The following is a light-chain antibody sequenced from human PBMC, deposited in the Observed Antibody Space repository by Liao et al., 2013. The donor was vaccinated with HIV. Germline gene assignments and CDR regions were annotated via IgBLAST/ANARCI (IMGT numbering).Light chain of an antibody. Sequence: SYELTQPPSVSVSPGQTASITCSGDKLGDKYACWYQQKPGQSPVLVIYQDSKRPSGIPERFSGSSSGNTATLTISGTQTMDEAHYYCQAWDSSTGVFGGGTKLTVL. CDR2: QDS. CDR3: QAWDSSTGV. J-gene: IGLJ3*02. CDR1: KLGDKY. V-gene: IGLV3-1*01.